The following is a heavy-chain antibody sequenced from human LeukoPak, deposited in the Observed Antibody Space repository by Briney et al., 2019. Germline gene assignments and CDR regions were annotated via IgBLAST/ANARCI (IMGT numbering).Heavy chain of an antibody. V-gene: IGHV3-9*01. CDR2: ISWNSGSL. CDR1: GFIFGDFA. J-gene: IGHJ4*02. CDR3: VKGRCDGGCHIREFDY. D-gene: IGHD2-21*02. Sequence: PGGSLRLSCAASGFIFGDFAVHWVRQVPGKGLEWVSGISWNSGSLGYADSVRGRFTVSRDNANNFLYLQMNSLTPEDTALYYCVKGRCDGGCHIREFDYWGQGTLVTVSS.